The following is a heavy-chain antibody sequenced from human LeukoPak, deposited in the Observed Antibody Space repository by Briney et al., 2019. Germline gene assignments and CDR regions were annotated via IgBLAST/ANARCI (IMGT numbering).Heavy chain of an antibody. CDR1: GFTFSSYS. Sequence: GSLRLSCAASGFTFSSYSMNWVRQAPGKGLEWVSSISSSSSYIYYADSVKGRFTISRDDAKNSLYLQMNSLRAEDTAVYYCARDGRRPLNYYYYGMDVWGQGTTVTVSS. D-gene: IGHD2-15*01. J-gene: IGHJ6*02. V-gene: IGHV3-21*01. CDR3: ARDGRRPLNYYYYGMDV. CDR2: ISSSSSYI.